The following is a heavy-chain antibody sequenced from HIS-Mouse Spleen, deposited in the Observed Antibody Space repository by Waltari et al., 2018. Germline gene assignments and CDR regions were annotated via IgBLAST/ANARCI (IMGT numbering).Heavy chain of an antibody. CDR3: ARDGNTGEDWFDP. J-gene: IGHJ5*02. CDR2: INPNIGGT. Sequence: QVQLVQSGAEVKKPGASVKVSCKASGYTFTGYYMHWVRQAPGQGLEWMGWINPNIGGTNYAQKFQGRVTMTRDTAISTAYMELSRLRSDDTAVYYCARDGNTGEDWFDPWGQGTLVTVSS. CDR1: GYTFTGYY. V-gene: IGHV1-2*02. D-gene: IGHD7-27*01.